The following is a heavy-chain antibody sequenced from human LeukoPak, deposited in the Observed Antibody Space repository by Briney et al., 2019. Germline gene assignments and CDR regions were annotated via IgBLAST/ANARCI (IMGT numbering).Heavy chain of an antibody. CDR1: GFTFNAFG. CDR2: IGTTSGAI. J-gene: IGHJ4*02. D-gene: IGHD2-21*02. CDR3: ARFRTWGDKAFDY. Sequence: GGSLRLSCAASGFTFNAFGMNRVRQAPGKGLEWVSYIGTTSGAIYYADSVKGRFTISRDSAKNSLYLQMNSLRAEDTAVYYCARFRTWGDKAFDYWGQGTLVTVSS. V-gene: IGHV3-48*01.